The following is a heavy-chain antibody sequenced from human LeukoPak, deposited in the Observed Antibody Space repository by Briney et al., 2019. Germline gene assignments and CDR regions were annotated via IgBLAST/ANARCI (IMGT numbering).Heavy chain of an antibody. CDR1: GFTFDDYA. D-gene: IGHD3-22*01. Sequence: PGGSLRLSCAVSGFTFDDYAMHWVRQAPGKGLEWVSLISGDGGSTYYADSVKGRFTISRDNSKNSLYLQMNSLRTEDTALYYCAENEGYWDSSGPDYWGQGTLVTVSS. CDR3: AENEGYWDSSGPDY. J-gene: IGHJ4*02. CDR2: ISGDGGST. V-gene: IGHV3-43*02.